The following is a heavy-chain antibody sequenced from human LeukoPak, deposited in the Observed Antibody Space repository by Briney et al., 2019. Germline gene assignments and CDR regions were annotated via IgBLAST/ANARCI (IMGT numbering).Heavy chain of an antibody. D-gene: IGHD6-19*01. Sequence: SETLSLTCTVSGGSISTYYWGWIRQPPGKGLEWIGSIYHSGSTYYNPSLTSRVTISVDTSKNQFSLKLSSVTAADTAVYYCARGSHSSGFLALGYWGQGTLVTVSS. V-gene: IGHV4-39*07. CDR3: ARGSHSSGFLALGY. CDR1: GGSISTYY. CDR2: IYHSGST. J-gene: IGHJ4*02.